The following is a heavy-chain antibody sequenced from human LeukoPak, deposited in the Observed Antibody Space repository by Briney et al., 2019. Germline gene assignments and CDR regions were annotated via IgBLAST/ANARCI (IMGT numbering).Heavy chain of an antibody. CDR3: ARVGATGTADY. CDR2: ISKSGSDT. Sequence: GGSLRLSCAAFGFTFSVYYMTWIRQAPGKGLEWVSYISKSGSDTKFVDSVRGRYTLSRDNAKNALYLQINSLRAEDTAVYYCARVGATGTADYWGQGTLVTVSS. J-gene: IGHJ4*02. V-gene: IGHV3-11*06. D-gene: IGHD1-1*01. CDR1: GFTFSVYY.